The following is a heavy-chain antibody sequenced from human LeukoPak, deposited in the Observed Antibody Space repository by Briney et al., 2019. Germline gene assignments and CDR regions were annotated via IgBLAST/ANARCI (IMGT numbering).Heavy chain of an antibody. D-gene: IGHD6-19*01. CDR3: AKRKQWGLYYFDY. Sequence: GGSLRLSCAATGFTFSSYAMSWVRQAPGKGLEWVSAISGSGGSTYYADSVKGRFTISRDNSKNTLYLQMNSLRAEDTAVYYCAKRKQWGLYYFDYWGQGTLVTVSS. J-gene: IGHJ4*02. V-gene: IGHV3-23*01. CDR2: ISGSGGST. CDR1: GFTFSSYA.